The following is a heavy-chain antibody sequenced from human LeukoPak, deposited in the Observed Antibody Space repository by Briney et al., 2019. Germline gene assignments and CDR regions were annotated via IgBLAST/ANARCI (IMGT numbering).Heavy chain of an antibody. CDR1: GGSISSYY. CDR2: LYTSGST. D-gene: IGHD3-9*01. CDR3: ARESYDILTGDYYYMDV. J-gene: IGHJ6*03. V-gene: IGHV4-4*07. Sequence: SETLSLTCTVSGGSISSYYWSWIRQPAGKGLEWIGRLYTSGSTNYNPSLKSRVTMPVDTSKNQFSLKLSSVTAADTAVYYCARESYDILTGDYYYMDVWGKGTTVTVSS.